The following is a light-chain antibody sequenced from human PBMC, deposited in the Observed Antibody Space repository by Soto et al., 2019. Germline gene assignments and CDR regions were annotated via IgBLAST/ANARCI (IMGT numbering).Light chain of an antibody. Sequence: DIQMTQSPSSVSASIGDTVTITCRASQDISTLLAWYQQKPGKAPKLLIYGASTLESGVPSRFSGSGSGTDFTLTISSLQPEDFATYFCQQADSFPLTFGGGTMVAIK. CDR2: GAS. V-gene: IGKV1D-12*01. J-gene: IGKJ4*01. CDR3: QQADSFPLT. CDR1: QDISTL.